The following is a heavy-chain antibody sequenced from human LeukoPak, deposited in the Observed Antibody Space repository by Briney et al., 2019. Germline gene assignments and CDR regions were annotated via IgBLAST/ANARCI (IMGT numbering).Heavy chain of an antibody. Sequence: SETLSLTCTVSGGSINSGDYYWSWIRQPPRKGLEWIGYIYYSGSTYYNPSLKSRVTISVDTSKNQFSLKLSSVTAADTAVYYCARDRGGHYFDYWGQGTLVTVSS. J-gene: IGHJ4*02. CDR1: GGSINSGDYY. V-gene: IGHV4-30-4*01. CDR2: IYYSGST. CDR3: ARDRGGHYFDY. D-gene: IGHD3-10*01.